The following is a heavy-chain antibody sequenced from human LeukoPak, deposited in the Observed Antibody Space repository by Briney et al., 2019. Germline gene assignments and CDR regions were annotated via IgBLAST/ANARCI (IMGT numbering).Heavy chain of an antibody. V-gene: IGHV3-48*03. CDR2: ISSSGSTI. D-gene: IGHD3-22*01. CDR3: ARESFYYDSSRRTHYYFDY. CDR1: RFIFSSYE. J-gene: IGHJ4*01. Sequence: GGSLRLSCAASRFIFSSYEMNWVRQAPGKGLEWVSYISSSGSTIYYADSVKGRFTISRDNAKDSLYLHMNSLRAEDTAVYYCARESFYYDSSRRTHYYFDYWGQGTLVTVSS.